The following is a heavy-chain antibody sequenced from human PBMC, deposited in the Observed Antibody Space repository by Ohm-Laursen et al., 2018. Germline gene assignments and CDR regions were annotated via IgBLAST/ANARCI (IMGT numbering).Heavy chain of an antibody. CDR3: ARAIPGIPNSPDY. CDR1: GFTFSTSG. V-gene: IGHV3-48*01. Sequence: SLRLSCAASGFTFSTSGMHWVRQAPGKGLEWVSYISSSSSTIYYADSVKGRFTISRDNAKNSLYLQMNSLRAEDTAVYYCARAIPGIPNSPDYWGQGILVTVSS. J-gene: IGHJ4*02. CDR2: ISSSSSTI. D-gene: IGHD4-23*01.